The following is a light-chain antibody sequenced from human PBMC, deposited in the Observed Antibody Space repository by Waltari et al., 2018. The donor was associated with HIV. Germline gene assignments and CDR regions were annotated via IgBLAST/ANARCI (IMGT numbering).Light chain of an antibody. V-gene: IGLV2-23*02. CDR2: AVS. CDR1: SSAALRLNS. CDR3: CSYAGGSIYV. J-gene: IGLJ1*01. Sequence: QSALTQPASVSGPPDQSITIPCTGTSSAALRLNSVSLYQHHPGKAPKLISSAVSERPSGISNRFSGSKSYNTASLTISGLQAEDEAHYYCCSYAGGSIYVFGTGTKVTVL.